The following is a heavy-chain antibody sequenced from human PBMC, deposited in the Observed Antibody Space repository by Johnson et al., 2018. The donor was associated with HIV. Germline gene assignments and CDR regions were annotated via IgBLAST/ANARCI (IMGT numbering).Heavy chain of an antibody. CDR3: ARGGLLSPDAFDI. CDR1: GFTFSSYG. CDR2: IRYDGSNK. J-gene: IGHJ3*02. D-gene: IGHD2-21*02. V-gene: IGHV3-30*02. Sequence: QVQLVESGGGVVQPGGSLRLSCAASGFTFSSYGMHWVRQAPGKGLEWVAFIRYDGSNKYYAGSVKGRFTISRDNSKTTLYLQMNSLRAEDTAVYYCARGGLLSPDAFDIWGQGTMVTVSS.